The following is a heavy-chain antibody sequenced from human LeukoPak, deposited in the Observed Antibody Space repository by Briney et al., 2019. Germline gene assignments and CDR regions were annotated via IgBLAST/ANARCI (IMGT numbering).Heavy chain of an antibody. CDR3: ARGFTIFGVVNDAFDI. J-gene: IGHJ3*02. V-gene: IGHV3-74*01. D-gene: IGHD3-3*01. Sequence: PGGSLRLSFAASGFTFSDYWMHWVRQAPGKGLVWVSRIDSDGSSTSNADSVKGRFTISRDNAKNTVYLQMNSLRAEDTAVYYCARGFTIFGVVNDAFDIWGQGTMVTVSS. CDR1: GFTFSDYW. CDR2: IDSDGSST.